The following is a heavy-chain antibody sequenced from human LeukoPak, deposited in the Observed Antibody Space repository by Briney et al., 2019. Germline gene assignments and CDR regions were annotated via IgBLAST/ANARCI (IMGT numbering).Heavy chain of an antibody. CDR3: AREREIVVVVAATHYYYGMDV. J-gene: IGHJ6*02. V-gene: IGHV1-18*01. CDR2: ISSYNGNT. D-gene: IGHD2-15*01. CDR1: GYTFTSYG. Sequence: RGASVKVSCKASGYTFTSYGISRVRQAPGQGLEWMGWISSYNGNTNYAQKLQGRVTMTTDASTSTAYMELRSLRSDDTAVYYCAREREIVVVVAATHYYYGMDVWGQGTTVTVSS.